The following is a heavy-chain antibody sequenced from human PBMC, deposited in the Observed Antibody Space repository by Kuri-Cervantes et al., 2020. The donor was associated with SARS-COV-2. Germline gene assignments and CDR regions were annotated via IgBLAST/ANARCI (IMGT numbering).Heavy chain of an antibody. CDR1: GFTFSSYW. V-gene: IGHV4-34*01. Sequence: GSLRLSCAASGFTFSSYWMTWVRQAPGKGLEWIGEINHSGSTNYNPSLKSRVTISVDTSKNQFSLKLSSVTAADTAVYYCARVLAARPGVVDYWGQGTLVTVSS. J-gene: IGHJ4*02. D-gene: IGHD6-6*01. CDR2: INHSGST. CDR3: ARVLAARPGVVDY.